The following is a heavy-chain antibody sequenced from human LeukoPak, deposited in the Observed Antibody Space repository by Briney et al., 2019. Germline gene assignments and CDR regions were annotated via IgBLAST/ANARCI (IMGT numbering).Heavy chain of an antibody. CDR2: ISANCGAT. J-gene: IGHJ4*02. Sequence: GGSLTLSCAASGFTFSNFAMRWVRQPPGKGLECVSLISANCGATYYADSVKGRFTISRDNSKSTLYLQMNSLRADDTAVYYCAKASGGPYYFDYWGQGTLVTVSS. CDR3: AKASGGPYYFDY. D-gene: IGHD3-10*01. CDR1: GFTFSNFA. V-gene: IGHV3-23*01.